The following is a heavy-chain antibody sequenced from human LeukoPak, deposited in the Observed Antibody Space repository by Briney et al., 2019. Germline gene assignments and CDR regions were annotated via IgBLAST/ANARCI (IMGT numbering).Heavy chain of an antibody. CDR3: SKDWNYGSYFDY. D-gene: IGHD1-7*01. Sequence: GGSLTLSCAGCGFTFSSYGIHWVRQAPGKGLEWVTFIRYDGSNVQYADSVQGRFTISRDNSKNTVSLQVNILRGEDWGLYYCSKDWNYGSYFDYWGQGDLVTVSS. V-gene: IGHV3-30*02. CDR2: IRYDGSNV. J-gene: IGHJ4*02. CDR1: GFTFSSYG.